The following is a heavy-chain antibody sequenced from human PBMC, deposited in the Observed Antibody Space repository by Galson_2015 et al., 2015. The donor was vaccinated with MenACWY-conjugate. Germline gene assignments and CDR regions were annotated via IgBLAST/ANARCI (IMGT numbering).Heavy chain of an antibody. CDR2: SAMSNGGPKN. CDR1: GFTFNPYG. D-gene: IGHD2/OR15-2a*01. J-gene: IGHJ4*02. V-gene: IGHV3-30*03. CDR3: ARDLSMASFDS. Sequence: LRLSCAASGFTFNPYGIPWVRQAPGKGLEWVAVSAMSNGGPKNYYADPVKGRFTLSRDNSKNILYLQMSSLRAEDTAVYYCARDLSMASFDSWGQGTLVTVSS.